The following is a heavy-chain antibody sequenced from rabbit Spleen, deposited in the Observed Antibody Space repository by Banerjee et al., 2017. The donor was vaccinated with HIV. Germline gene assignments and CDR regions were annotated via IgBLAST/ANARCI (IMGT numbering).Heavy chain of an antibody. V-gene: IGHV1S43*01. D-gene: IGHD8-1*01. CDR3: ARDAGTSFSTYGMDL. J-gene: IGHJ6*01. CDR1: GIDFTNYY. CDR2: IYAAKGST. Sequence: QEQLTETGGGLVQPGGSLTLSCKASGIDFTNYYITWVRQAPGKGLEWIGIIYAAKGSTDYASWVNGRFTISSDNAQNTVDLKMTSLTAADTATYFCARDAGTSFSTYGMDLWGPGTLVTVS.